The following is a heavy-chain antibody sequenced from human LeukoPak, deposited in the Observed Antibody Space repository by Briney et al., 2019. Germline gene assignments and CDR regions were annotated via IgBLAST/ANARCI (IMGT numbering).Heavy chain of an antibody. CDR1: GFTFSSYA. V-gene: IGHV3-23*01. J-gene: IGHJ1*01. CDR2: ISGSGGST. Sequence: GGSLRLSCAASGFTFSSYAMSWVRQAPGKGLEWVSVISGSGGSTYYADSVKGRFTISRDNSKNTLYLQMNSLRAEDTAVYYCAKDVGYCSGGSCYPEYFQHWGQGTLVTVSS. CDR3: AKDVGYCSGGSCYPEYFQH. D-gene: IGHD2-15*01.